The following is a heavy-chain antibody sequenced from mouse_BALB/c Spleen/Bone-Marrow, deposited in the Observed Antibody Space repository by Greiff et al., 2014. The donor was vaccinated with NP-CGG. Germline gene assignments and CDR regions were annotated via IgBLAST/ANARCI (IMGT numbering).Heavy chain of an antibody. J-gene: IGHJ3*01. Sequence: VHVKQSGAELVKPGASVKLSCTASGFNIKDTYMHWVKQRPEQGLEWIGRIDPANGNTKYDPKFQGKATITADTSSNTAYLQLSSLTSEDTAVYYCASYYYGRSYGFAYWGQGTLVTVSA. V-gene: IGHV14-3*02. D-gene: IGHD1-1*01. CDR1: GFNIKDTY. CDR3: ASYYYGRSYGFAY. CDR2: IDPANGNT.